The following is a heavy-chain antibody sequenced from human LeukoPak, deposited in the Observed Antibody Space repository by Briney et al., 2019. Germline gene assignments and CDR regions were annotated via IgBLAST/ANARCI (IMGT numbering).Heavy chain of an antibody. Sequence: GGSLRLSCAASGFTFSSYWMSWVRQAPGKGLEWVANIKQDGSEKYYVDSVKGRFTISRDNAKNSLYLQMNSLRAEDTAVYYCARDFGGYSYGKYYYYGMDVWGQGTTVTVSS. J-gene: IGHJ6*02. CDR1: GFTFSSYW. CDR3: ARDFGGYSYGKYYYYGMDV. CDR2: IKQDGSEK. D-gene: IGHD5-18*01. V-gene: IGHV3-7*01.